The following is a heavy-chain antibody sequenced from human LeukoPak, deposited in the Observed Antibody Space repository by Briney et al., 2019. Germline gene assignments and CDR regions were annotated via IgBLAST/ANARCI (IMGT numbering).Heavy chain of an antibody. D-gene: IGHD3-16*02. CDR1: GGSISSGSYY. CDR2: IYTSGST. V-gene: IGHV4-61*02. CDR3: ARVSDYVWGSYRSDI. J-gene: IGHJ3*02. Sequence: SETLSLTCTVSGGSISSGSYYWSWIRQPAGKGLEWIGRIYTSGSTNYNPSPKSRVTISVDTSKNQFSLKLSSVTAADTAVYYCARVSDYVWGSYRSDIWGQGTMVTVSS.